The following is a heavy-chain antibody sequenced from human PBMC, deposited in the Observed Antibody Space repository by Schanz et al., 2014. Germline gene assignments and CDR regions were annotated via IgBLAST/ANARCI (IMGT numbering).Heavy chain of an antibody. CDR1: GFTFSSYA. D-gene: IGHD3-10*01. Sequence: EVQVVESGGGLVQPGGSLRLSCLASGFTFSSYAMSWVRQAPGKGLEWVSAISGSGGSTYYADSVKGRFTISRDNSKNTLYLQMNSLRAEDTAVYYCAKGRFGELSAFDIWGQGTMVTVSS. CDR3: AKGRFGELSAFDI. V-gene: IGHV3-23*04. J-gene: IGHJ3*02. CDR2: ISGSGGST.